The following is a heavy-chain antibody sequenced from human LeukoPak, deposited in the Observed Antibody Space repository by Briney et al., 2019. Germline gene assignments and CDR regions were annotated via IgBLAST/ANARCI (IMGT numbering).Heavy chain of an antibody. CDR1: GGSISSYY. V-gene: IGHV4-4*07. D-gene: IGHD2-15*01. CDR2: IYTSGST. CDR3: ARVGYCCGGSCYSIAWFDP. Sequence: SETLSLTCTVSGGSISSYYWSWIRQPAGKGLEWIGRIYTSGSTNYNPSLKSRVTMSVDTSKNQFSLKLSSVTAADTAVYYCARVGYCCGGSCYSIAWFDPWGQGTLVTVSS. J-gene: IGHJ5*02.